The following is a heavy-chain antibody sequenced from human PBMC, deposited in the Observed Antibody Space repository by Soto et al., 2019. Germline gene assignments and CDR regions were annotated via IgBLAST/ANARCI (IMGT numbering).Heavy chain of an antibody. CDR1: GASILSSSYY. CDR3: ARERLAVAGKGGWFDP. J-gene: IGHJ5*02. CDR2: INYSGST. Sequence: PSETLSLTCTVSGASILSSSYYWGWIRQPPGKGLEWIGSINYSGSTYYNPSLKSRVTISADTSKNQFSLKLRSVTAADTAVYYCARERLAVAGKGGWFDPWGQETLVTVS. V-gene: IGHV4-39*02. D-gene: IGHD6-19*01.